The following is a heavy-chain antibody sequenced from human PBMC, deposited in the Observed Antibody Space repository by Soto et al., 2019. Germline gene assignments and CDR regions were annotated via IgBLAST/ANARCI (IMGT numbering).Heavy chain of an antibody. Sequence: SVKFSCKSSGGTFSSYAISWVRQAPGQGLEWLGGIIPIFGTATYAQKFPGRVTITSDQFKRTHSRELSSRRSGDTAVYDCAGGKDIVVVPAAISPLRYYYYGMAVWGQGTTVTVSS. CDR3: AGGKDIVVVPAAISPLRYYYYGMAV. D-gene: IGHD2-2*02. J-gene: IGHJ6*02. V-gene: IGHV1-69*13. CDR1: GGTFSSYA. CDR2: IIPIFGTA.